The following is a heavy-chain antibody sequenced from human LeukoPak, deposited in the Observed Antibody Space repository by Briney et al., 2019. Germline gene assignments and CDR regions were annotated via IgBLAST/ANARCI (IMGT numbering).Heavy chain of an antibody. V-gene: IGHV3-23*01. CDR2: INDRGDNT. Sequence: PGGSLRLSCAASGFTFSSYAMTWVRQAPGKGLEWVSAINDRGDNTYYADSVKGRFTISRDNSKNTLYLQMNSLRAEDTAVYYCAKGYRGNYDYWGQGVLVTVSS. J-gene: IGHJ4*02. D-gene: IGHD1-26*01. CDR1: GFTFSSYA. CDR3: AKGYRGNYDY.